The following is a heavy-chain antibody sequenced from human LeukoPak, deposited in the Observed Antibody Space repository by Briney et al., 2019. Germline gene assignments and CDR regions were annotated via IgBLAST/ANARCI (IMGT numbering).Heavy chain of an antibody. V-gene: IGHV1-69*01. Sequence: SVKVSCKASGGTFSSYAISWVRQAPGQGLEWMGGIIPISGTANYAQKFQGRVTITADESTSTAYMELSSLRSEDTAVYYCARNFYDSRSAYGMDVWGQGTTVTVSS. CDR2: IIPISGTA. D-gene: IGHD3-22*01. CDR3: ARNFYDSRSAYGMDV. CDR1: GGTFSSYA. J-gene: IGHJ6*02.